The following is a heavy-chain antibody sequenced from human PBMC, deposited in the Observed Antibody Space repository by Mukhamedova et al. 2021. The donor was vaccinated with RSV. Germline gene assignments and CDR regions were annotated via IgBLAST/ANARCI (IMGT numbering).Heavy chain of an antibody. D-gene: IGHD3-10*01. CDR3: ARETITMVRGVISPWFDP. Sequence: GLEWVAVISYDGSNKYYADSVKGRFTISRDNSKNTLYQQMNSLRAEDTAVYYCARETITMVRGVISPWFDPWGQGTLVTVSS. J-gene: IGHJ5*02. V-gene: IGHV3-30*04. CDR2: ISYDGSNK.